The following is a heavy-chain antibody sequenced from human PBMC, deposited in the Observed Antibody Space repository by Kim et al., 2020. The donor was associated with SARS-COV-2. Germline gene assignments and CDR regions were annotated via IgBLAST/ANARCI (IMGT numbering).Heavy chain of an antibody. Sequence: GGSLRLSCAASGFTFSSYSMNWVRQAPGKGLEWVSYISSSSSTIYYADSVKGRFTISRDNAKNSLYLQMNSLRDEDTAAYYCAREDIAVVPGAFDIWGQGTMVTVSS. J-gene: IGHJ3*02. D-gene: IGHD2-2*01. CDR1: GFTFSSYS. CDR2: ISSSSSTI. CDR3: AREDIAVVPGAFDI. V-gene: IGHV3-48*02.